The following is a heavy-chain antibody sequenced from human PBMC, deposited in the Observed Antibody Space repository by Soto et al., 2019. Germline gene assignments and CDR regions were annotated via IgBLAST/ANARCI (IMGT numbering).Heavy chain of an antibody. Sequence: SVKLSCKGSGYKFSSHSINWLRQAPGQGMEWIGWINPNTGNPPNAQGFTGRFVFSVATSVSTVYLRIFSLTADDSAVYYCARDRASGSFDYWGQGTLVTAPQ. CDR1: GYKFSSHS. CDR3: ARDRASGSFDY. V-gene: IGHV7-4-1*01. D-gene: IGHD1-26*01. CDR2: INPNTGNP. J-gene: IGHJ4*02.